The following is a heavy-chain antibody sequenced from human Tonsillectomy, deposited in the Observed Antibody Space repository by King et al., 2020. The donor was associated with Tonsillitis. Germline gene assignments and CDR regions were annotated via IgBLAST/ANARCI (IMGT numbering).Heavy chain of an antibody. V-gene: IGHV4-59*01. CDR2: IYYSGST. CDR1: GGSISSYY. CDR3: ARGPDTSGYRDY. Sequence: QLQESGPGLVKPSETLSLTCTVSGGSISSYYWSWIRQPPGKGLEWIGYIYYSGSTNYNPSLKSRVTISVDTPKNQFSLKLSSVTAAETAVYYCARGPDTSGYRDYWGQGTLVTVSS. J-gene: IGHJ4*02. D-gene: IGHD3-22*01.